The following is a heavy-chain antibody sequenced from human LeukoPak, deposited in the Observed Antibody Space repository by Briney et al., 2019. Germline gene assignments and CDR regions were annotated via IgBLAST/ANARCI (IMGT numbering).Heavy chain of an antibody. V-gene: IGHV4-31*03. CDR2: IYYSGST. CDR3: AREDYYDSSGYVDY. D-gene: IGHD3-22*01. J-gene: IGHJ4*02. Sequence: PSETLSLICTVSGGSISSGGYYWSWIRQHPGKGLEWIGYIYYSGSTYYNPSLKSRVTISVDTSKNQFSLKLSSVTAADTAVYYCAREDYYDSSGYVDYWGQGTLVTVSS. CDR1: GGSISSGGYY.